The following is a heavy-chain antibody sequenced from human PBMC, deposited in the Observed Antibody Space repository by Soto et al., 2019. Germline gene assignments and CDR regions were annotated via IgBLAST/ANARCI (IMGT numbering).Heavy chain of an antibody. CDR2: IGWRSFTL. Sequence: EVKLVESGGGWGQPGRSLRLSCAASGFSFDDYAMHWVRQLPGKGLEWVAGIGWRSFTLGYANSVKGRFTISRDNAQNFLYLQMDDLRAEDSALYFCAKDRLASSRGRFDVWGQGTLVTVSS. J-gene: IGHJ4*02. CDR3: AKDRLASSRGRFDV. CDR1: GFSFDDYA. V-gene: IGHV3-9*01. D-gene: IGHD2-21*01.